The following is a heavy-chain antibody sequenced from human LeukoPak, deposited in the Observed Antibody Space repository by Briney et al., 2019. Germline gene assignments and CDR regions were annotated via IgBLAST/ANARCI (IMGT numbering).Heavy chain of an antibody. CDR2: VYYSGST. CDR3: ATEKVGTTNYFDY. V-gene: IGHV4-39*01. J-gene: IGHJ4*02. Sequence: SETLSLTCTVSGGSISSVTYYWGWIRQPPGKGLEWIGSVYYSGSTYYNPSLKSRVTISVDTSKNQFSLKLNSVTAADTAVYYCATEKVGTTNYFDYWGQGTLVTVSS. D-gene: IGHD1-26*01. CDR1: GGSISSVTYY.